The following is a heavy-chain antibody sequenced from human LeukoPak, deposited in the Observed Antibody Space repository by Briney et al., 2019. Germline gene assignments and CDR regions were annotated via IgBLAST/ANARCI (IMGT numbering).Heavy chain of an antibody. D-gene: IGHD6-13*01. J-gene: IGHJ4*02. CDR2: ISNSGDST. CDR1: GFTFNTYA. CDR3: ARDGARGAAAGTRGDY. V-gene: IGHV3-23*01. Sequence: GGSLRLSCAASGFTFNTYAMSWVRQAPGRGLEWVSVISNSGDSTYYADSVKGRFTISRDNSKSTLFLQMSSLRAEDTAIYYCARDGARGAAAGTRGDYWGQGALVTVSS.